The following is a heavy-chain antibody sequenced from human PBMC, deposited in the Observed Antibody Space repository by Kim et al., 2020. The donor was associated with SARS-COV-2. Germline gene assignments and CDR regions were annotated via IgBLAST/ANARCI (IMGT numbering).Heavy chain of an antibody. CDR1: GFPFSSYD. D-gene: IGHD3-16*01. CDR3: SGDPHVLDF. J-gene: IGHJ6*02. Sequence: GGSLRLSCAASGFPFSSYDMHWVRQVTGKGLEWVSGIGTAGDTYYSDSFKGRFTITRGNAKNSLLLQMMSRMGGETAAFYCSGDPHVLDFWGQVTTV. CDR2: IGTAGDT. V-gene: IGHV3-13*01.